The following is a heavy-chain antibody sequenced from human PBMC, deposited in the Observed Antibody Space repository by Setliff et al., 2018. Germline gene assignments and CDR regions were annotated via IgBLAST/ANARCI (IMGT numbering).Heavy chain of an antibody. CDR2: IIPVLGMT. Sequence: GASVKVSCKASGDPFNAYGVSWVRQAPGQGLEWMGAIIPVLGMTDYAQKFQGRVTITADESTSTAYMELSSLRSEDTAVYYCASSADPAGGYGSEDDAFDIWGQGTMVTVSS. J-gene: IGHJ3*02. CDR1: GDPFNAYG. D-gene: IGHD3-10*01. V-gene: IGHV1-69*10. CDR3: ASSADPAGGYGSEDDAFDI.